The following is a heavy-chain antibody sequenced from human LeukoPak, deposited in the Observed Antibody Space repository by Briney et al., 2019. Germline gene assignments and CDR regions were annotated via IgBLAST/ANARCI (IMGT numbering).Heavy chain of an antibody. CDR3: ARDMYYDSSGPPPLCFDY. Sequence: SETLSLTCTVSGGSISSSRDYWAWIRQPPGKGLEWIANIYYSGSTYYNPSLKSRVTISVDTSKNQFSLKLSSVTAADTAVYYCARDMYYDSSGPPPLCFDYWGQGTLVTVSS. J-gene: IGHJ4*02. CDR2: IYYSGST. V-gene: IGHV4-39*02. D-gene: IGHD3-22*01. CDR1: GGSISSSRDY.